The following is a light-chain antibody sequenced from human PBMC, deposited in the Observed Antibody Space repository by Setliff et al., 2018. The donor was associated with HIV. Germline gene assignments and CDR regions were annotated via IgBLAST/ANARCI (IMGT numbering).Light chain of an antibody. J-gene: IGLJ1*01. CDR3: SSYTSISTYV. V-gene: IGLV2-18*02. Sequence: QSALTQPRSVSGSPGQSVTISCTGTSSDVGGYNYVSWYQHLPGKAPKLMIYEVNNRPSGVPDRFSGSKSGNTASLTISGLQAEDEADYYCSSYTSISTYVFGTGTKVTVL. CDR1: SSDVGGYNY. CDR2: EVN.